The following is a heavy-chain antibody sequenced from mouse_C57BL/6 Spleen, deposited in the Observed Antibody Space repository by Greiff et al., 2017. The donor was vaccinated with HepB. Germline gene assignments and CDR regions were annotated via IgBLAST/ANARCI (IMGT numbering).Heavy chain of an antibody. V-gene: IGHV5-17*01. D-gene: IGHD1-2*01. CDR2: ISSGSSTI. CDR3: ARRVLRHYAMDY. Sequence: EVKLQESGGGLVKPGGSLKLSCAASGFTFSDYGMHWVRQAPEKGLEWVAYISSGSSTIYYADTVKGRFTISRDNAKNTLFLQMTSLRSEDTAMYYCARRVLRHYAMDYWGQGTSVTVSS. CDR1: GFTFSDYG. J-gene: IGHJ4*01.